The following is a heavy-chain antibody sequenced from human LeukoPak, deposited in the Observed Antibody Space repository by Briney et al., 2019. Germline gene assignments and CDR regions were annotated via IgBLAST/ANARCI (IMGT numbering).Heavy chain of an antibody. CDR1: GFTFSSYE. V-gene: IGHV3-48*03. J-gene: IGHJ4*02. D-gene: IGHD3-10*01. CDR3: ARGKVVRGVFFDY. Sequence: GGSLRLSCAASGFTFSSYEMNWVRQAPGKGLEWVSYISSSGSTIYYADSVKGRFTISRDNAKNSLYLQMNSLRAEDTAVYYCARGKVVRGVFFDYWGQGTLVTASS. CDR2: ISSSGSTI.